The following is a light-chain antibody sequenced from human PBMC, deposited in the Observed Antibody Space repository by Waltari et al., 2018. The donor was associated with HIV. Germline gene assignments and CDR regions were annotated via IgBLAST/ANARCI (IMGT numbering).Light chain of an antibody. V-gene: IGLV1-51*01. CDR1: SSNIATNY. CDR3: GTWDTSLSAWI. CDR2: DNH. J-gene: IGLJ1*01. Sequence: QSVLTQPPSVSATPGQKVTISCSGSSSNIATNYVSWYQHFPGTVPKVLIYDNHKRSAGIPDRCSGSKAGTAATLDISGLQTGDEAHYYCGTWDTSLSAWIFGTGTKVTVL.